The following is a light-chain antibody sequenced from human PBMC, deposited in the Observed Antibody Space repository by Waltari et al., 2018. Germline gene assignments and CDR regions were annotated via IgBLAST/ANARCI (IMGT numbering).Light chain of an antibody. Sequence: IQLTQSPSSLSASVGDRVTITCRASQGISSYLAWYQQKPGKAPKLLVYAASTLQRRVPSRFSGSGSGTDFTLTISSLQPDDFATYYCQQYNSYQLTFGGGTKVEIK. V-gene: IGKV1-9*01. J-gene: IGKJ4*01. CDR1: QGISSY. CDR2: AAS. CDR3: QQYNSYQLT.